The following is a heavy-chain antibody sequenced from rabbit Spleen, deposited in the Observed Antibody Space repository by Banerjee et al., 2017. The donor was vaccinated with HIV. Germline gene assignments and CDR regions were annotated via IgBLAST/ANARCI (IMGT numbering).Heavy chain of an antibody. CDR3: ARDAGTSFSTYGMDL. D-gene: IGHD8-1*01. J-gene: IGHJ6*01. CDR1: GFSFSSSYY. CDR2: IYTGSSGTT. Sequence: QEQLVESGGGLVQPEGSLTLTCTASGFSFSSSYYMCWVRQAPGKGLEWIGCIYTGSSGTTYYASWATGRFTISKTSSTTVTLQMTSLTVADTATYFCARDAGTSFSTYGMDLWGQGTLVTVS. V-gene: IGHV1S45*01.